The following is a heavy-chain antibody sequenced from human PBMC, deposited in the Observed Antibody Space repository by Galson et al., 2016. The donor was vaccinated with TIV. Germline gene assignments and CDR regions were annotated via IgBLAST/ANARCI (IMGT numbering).Heavy chain of an antibody. CDR3: VREGSTVTMHHYFGMDV. CDR2: IYDSGTT. V-gene: IGHV4-38-2*02. Sequence: YYWGWIRQPPGKGLQWIGSIYDSGTTYYNPSLKSRLTMSVDTSKNQFSLKLSSVTAADTAVYYCVREGSTVTMHHYFGMDVWGQGTSVTVSS. J-gene: IGHJ6*02. CDR1: YY. D-gene: IGHD4-17*01.